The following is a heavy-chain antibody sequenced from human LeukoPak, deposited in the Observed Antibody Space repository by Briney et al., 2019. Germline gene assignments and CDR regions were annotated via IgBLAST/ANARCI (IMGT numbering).Heavy chain of an antibody. CDR3: AKHGRFTGGNSEIDY. D-gene: IGHD4-23*01. J-gene: IGHJ4*02. CDR2: ITGCGSTT. CDR1: GFTFSNYA. V-gene: IGHV3-23*01. Sequence: GGSLRLCCAASGFTFSNYAMTWVRLAPGEGLQWVSDITGCGSTTYYADSVKGGFTISRDNSKNTLYLQVDSLRAEDTALYYCAKHGRFTGGNSEIDYWRRGILVTVS.